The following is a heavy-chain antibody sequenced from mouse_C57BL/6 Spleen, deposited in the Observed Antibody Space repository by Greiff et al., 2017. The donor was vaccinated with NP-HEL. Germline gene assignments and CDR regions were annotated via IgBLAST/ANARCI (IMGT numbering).Heavy chain of an antibody. Sequence: VQLKESGPELVKPGASVKISCKASGYSFTGYYMNWVKQSPEKSLEWIGEINPSTGGTTYNQKFKAKATLTVDKSSSTAYMQLKSLTSEDSAVYYCARRAYYSNYRYAMDYWGQGTSVTVSS. CDR2: INPSTGGT. V-gene: IGHV1-42*01. D-gene: IGHD2-5*01. CDR3: ARRAYYSNYRYAMDY. J-gene: IGHJ4*01. CDR1: GYSFTGYY.